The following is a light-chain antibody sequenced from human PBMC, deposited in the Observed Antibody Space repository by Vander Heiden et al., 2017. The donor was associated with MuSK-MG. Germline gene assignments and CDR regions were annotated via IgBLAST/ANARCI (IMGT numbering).Light chain of an antibody. Sequence: EIALTQSPATVSLSPGERATLSCRASQSVSRYLAWYQQKSGQPPRLLIYDASNRATGISARFSGSGSGTDFTLTISSLEPEDFAVYYCQQRSNWPLTFGGGTKVEIK. CDR1: QSVSRY. V-gene: IGKV3-11*01. J-gene: IGKJ4*01. CDR2: DAS. CDR3: QQRSNWPLT.